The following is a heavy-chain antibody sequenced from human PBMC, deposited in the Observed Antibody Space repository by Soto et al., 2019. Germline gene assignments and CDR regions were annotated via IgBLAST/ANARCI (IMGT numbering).Heavy chain of an antibody. V-gene: IGHV3-21*06. J-gene: IGHJ4*02. CDR1: GFTFSSYS. CDR2: ISSSSSYI. CDR3: ARVPLELPDY. Sequence: EVQLVESGGGLVKPGGSLRLSCAASGFTFSSYSMNWVRQDPGKGLEWVSSISSSSSYIYYADSVKGRFTISRDNAKNSLYLQMNSLRAEDTAVYYCARVPLELPDYWGQGTLVTVSS. D-gene: IGHD1-7*01.